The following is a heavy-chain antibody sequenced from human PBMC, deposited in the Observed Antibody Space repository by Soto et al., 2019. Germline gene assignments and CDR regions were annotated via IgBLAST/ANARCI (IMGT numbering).Heavy chain of an antibody. CDR3: AGQAPHSMGYCGSGSYYNR. CDR1: GGSFSGYY. Sequence: SETLSLTCALYGGSFSGYYWSWIRQPPGRGLEWIGEINHSGSTNYNPSLRSRVTISVDMSKNQFSLKLSTVTAADTAVYYCAGQAPHSMGYCGSGSYYNRWGQGTLVTVSS. D-gene: IGHD3-10*01. J-gene: IGHJ5*02. CDR2: INHSGST. V-gene: IGHV4-34*01.